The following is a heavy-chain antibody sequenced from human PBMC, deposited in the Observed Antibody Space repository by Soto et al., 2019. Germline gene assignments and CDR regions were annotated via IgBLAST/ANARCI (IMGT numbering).Heavy chain of an antibody. Sequence: QVHLVESGGGAVQAGRSLRVSCATSGFIFSAYGMHWVRQAPGKGLEWVAFINYDGSSKFYGDSVKGRLTVFRDNSKSTLFLQLNSLRGEDTAIYYCERCKQNVIHCAMDVWGQGATVTVTS. V-gene: IGHV3-33*01. J-gene: IGHJ6*01. CDR2: INYDGSSK. CDR1: GFIFSAYG. D-gene: IGHD2-21*01. CDR3: ERCKQNVIHCAMDV.